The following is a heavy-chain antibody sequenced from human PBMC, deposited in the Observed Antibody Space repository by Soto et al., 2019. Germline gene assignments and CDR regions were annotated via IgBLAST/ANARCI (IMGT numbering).Heavy chain of an antibody. J-gene: IGHJ3*02. CDR3: AKTLYQLLGDDVFDM. CDR2: INPSGGST. D-gene: IGHD2-2*01. Sequence: SAEVSCKASGYTFTSYYMRCVRQAPGQGLEWMGIINPSGGSTSYAQKFQGSVTMTRDTSTSTVYMELSSLRSEDTALYYCAKTLYQLLGDDVFDMWGRGKMVTVSS. V-gene: IGHV1-46*01. CDR1: GYTFTSYY.